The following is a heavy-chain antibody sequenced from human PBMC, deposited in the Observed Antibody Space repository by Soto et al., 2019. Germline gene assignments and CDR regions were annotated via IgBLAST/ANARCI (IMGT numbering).Heavy chain of an antibody. CDR2: MNPNSGNT. D-gene: IGHD5-18*01. J-gene: IGHJ5*02. Sequence: ASVKVSCKASGYTFTSYDVNWVRQATGQGLEWMGWMNPNSGNTGYAQKFQGRVTMTRNASISTAYMELSSLRSEDTAVYYCARRVPLWLQGGWFDPWGQGTLVTVSS. CDR1: GYTFTSYD. CDR3: ARRVPLWLQGGWFDP. V-gene: IGHV1-8*01.